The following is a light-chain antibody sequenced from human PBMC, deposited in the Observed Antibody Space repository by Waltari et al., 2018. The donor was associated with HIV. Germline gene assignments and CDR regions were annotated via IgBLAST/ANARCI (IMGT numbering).Light chain of an antibody. CDR3: QQSYSTLWT. V-gene: IGKV1-39*01. CDR1: QSISTY. J-gene: IGKJ1*01. Sequence: DIQMTPSPSSLSASVGDRGTISCRASQSISTYLNWYQQKPGRAPKLLIYNGNILQGGVPSRFSGSGSGTDFTLSISSLQPEDFGTYYCQQSYSTLWTFGPGTKV. CDR2: NGN.